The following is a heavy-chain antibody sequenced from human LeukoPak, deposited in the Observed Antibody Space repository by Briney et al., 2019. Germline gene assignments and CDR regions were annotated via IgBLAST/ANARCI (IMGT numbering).Heavy chain of an antibody. CDR3: ARATVTTGWFDP. D-gene: IGHD4-17*01. V-gene: IGHV4-61*01. J-gene: IGHJ5*02. Sequence: SETLSLTCTVSGGSVSSGNYFWTWIRQPPGKGLEWLGYIFYTGSTNYNPSLKSRVTISVDTSKNQFSLKLSSVTAADTAVYYCARATVTTGWFDPWGQGTLVTVSS. CDR2: IFYTGST. CDR1: GGSVSSGNYF.